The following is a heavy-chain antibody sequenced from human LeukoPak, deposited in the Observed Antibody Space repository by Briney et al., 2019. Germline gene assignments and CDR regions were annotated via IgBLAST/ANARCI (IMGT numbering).Heavy chain of an antibody. CDR3: ARVVYCSGGSCHNWFDP. V-gene: IGHV1-2*02. D-gene: IGHD2-15*01. CDR1: GYTFTGYY. CDR2: INPNSGGT. J-gene: IGHJ5*02. Sequence: GASVKVSCKASGYTFTGYYMHWVRQAPGQGLEWTGWINPNSGGTNYAQKFQGRVTMTRDTSISTAYMELSRLRSDDTAVYYCARVVYCSGGSCHNWFDPWGQGTLVTVSS.